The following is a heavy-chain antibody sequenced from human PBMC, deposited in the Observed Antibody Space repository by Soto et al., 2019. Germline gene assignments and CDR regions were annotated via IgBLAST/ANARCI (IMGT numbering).Heavy chain of an antibody. Sequence: XGSLRLSFAASGFTVSSYGMHWVRQAPGKGLEWVAVISYDGSNKYYADSVKGRFTISRDNSKNTLYLQMNSLRAEDTAVYYCASLEPLRGPIWFHGPNYYGMDVWGQGTTVTVSS. CDR2: ISYDGSNK. CDR1: GFTVSSYG. D-gene: IGHD3-10*01. V-gene: IGHV3-30*03. J-gene: IGHJ6*02. CDR3: ASLEPLRGPIWFHGPNYYGMDV.